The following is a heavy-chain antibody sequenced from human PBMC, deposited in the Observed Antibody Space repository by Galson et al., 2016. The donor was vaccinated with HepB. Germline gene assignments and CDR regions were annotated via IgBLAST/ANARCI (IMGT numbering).Heavy chain of an antibody. Sequence: SLRLSCAGSGFKFSDYFLSWIRQAPGKGLEWISYISSGRSYTNYADSVEGRFTISRDNAKNSLYMQMNSLRDEDTAVYFCARDLPVPYDYLWGSYGRYWYFDLWGRGTLVTVSS. J-gene: IGHJ2*01. V-gene: IGHV3-11*05. CDR2: ISSGRSYT. D-gene: IGHD3-16*01. CDR3: ARDLPVPYDYLWGSYGRYWYFDL. CDR1: GFKFSDYF.